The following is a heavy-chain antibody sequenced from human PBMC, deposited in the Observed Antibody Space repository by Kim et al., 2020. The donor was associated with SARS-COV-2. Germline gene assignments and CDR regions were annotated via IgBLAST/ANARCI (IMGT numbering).Heavy chain of an antibody. CDR2: IYYSGST. D-gene: IGHD4-17*01. CDR3: ARESTTVTTALFDY. V-gene: IGHV4-59*01. J-gene: IGHJ4*02. Sequence: SETLSLTCTVSGGSISSYYWSWIRQPPGKGLEWIGYIYYSGSTNYNPSLKSRVTISVDTSKNQFSLKLSSVTAADTAVYYCARESTTVTTALFDYWGQGTLVTVSS. CDR1: GGSISSYY.